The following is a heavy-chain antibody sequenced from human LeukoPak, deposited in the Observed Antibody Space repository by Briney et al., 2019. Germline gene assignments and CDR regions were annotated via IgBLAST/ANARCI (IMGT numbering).Heavy chain of an antibody. V-gene: IGHV3-23*01. CDR1: GFTFSSYA. CDR3: AKIERWLVHGFDL. J-gene: IGHJ2*01. D-gene: IGHD6-19*01. Sequence: GGSLRLSCAASGFTFSSYAMNWVRQAPGKGLEWVASISGNGGSTYYADSVKGRFTISRDNSRNEVFLQMISPRDDDTAIYYCAKIERWLVHGFDLWGRGTLVTVSS. CDR2: ISGNGGST.